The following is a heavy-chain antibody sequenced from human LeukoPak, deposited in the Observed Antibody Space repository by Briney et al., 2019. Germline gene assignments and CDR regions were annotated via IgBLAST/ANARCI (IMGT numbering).Heavy chain of an antibody. J-gene: IGHJ6*03. CDR2: INPSSGGT. Sequence: EASVKVSCKASGYTFTGYFIHWVRQAPGQGLECLGWINPSSGGTNYAQTFQGRVTITRDASLSTAYMELSRLTSDDTAVYFCARGGDVAVVSSAIYHMDVWGKGTTVTVSS. CDR3: ARGGDVAVVSSAIYHMDV. V-gene: IGHV1-2*02. D-gene: IGHD5-18*01. CDR1: GYTFTGYF.